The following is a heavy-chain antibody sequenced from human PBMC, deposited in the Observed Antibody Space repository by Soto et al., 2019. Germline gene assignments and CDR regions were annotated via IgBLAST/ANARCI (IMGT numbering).Heavy chain of an antibody. D-gene: IGHD3-9*01. CDR1: GFTFSSYA. V-gene: IGHV3-23*01. CDR3: AKAADYDDILTGLN. Sequence: EVQLLESGGGLVQPGGSLRISCAASGFTFSSYAMSWVRQAPGKGLECLSTISGSGGSAYYADSVKGRFTITRDNSKNTLNLQMNSLRAEDTAVYYCAKAADYDDILTGLNWGQGPLVTVPA. CDR2: ISGSGGSA. J-gene: IGHJ4*02.